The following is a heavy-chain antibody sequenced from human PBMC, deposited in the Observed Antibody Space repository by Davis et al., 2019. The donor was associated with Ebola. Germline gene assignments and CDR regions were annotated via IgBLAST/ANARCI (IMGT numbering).Heavy chain of an antibody. Sequence: GESLKISCKGSGYSFTSHWIGWVRQMPGKGLEWMGIIYPGDSDTRYSPSFQGQVIISVDKSIGTAYLQWSSLKTSDTAMYYCASPASEYAGFDYWGQGTLVTVSS. CDR3: ASPASEYAGFDY. CDR1: GYSFTSHW. CDR2: IYPGDSDT. D-gene: IGHD6-13*01. J-gene: IGHJ4*02. V-gene: IGHV5-51*01.